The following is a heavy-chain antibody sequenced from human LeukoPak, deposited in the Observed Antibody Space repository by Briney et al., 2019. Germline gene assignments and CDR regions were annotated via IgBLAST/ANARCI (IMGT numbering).Heavy chain of an antibody. V-gene: IGHV4-4*02. CDR2: IHHSGSI. Sequence: SGTLSLTCAVSGVSISSNLWWTWVRQPPGKGLGWIAEIHHSGSINYNPSLKSRVTISVDKAKNQFSLNLNSVTAADTAVYYCARESYGSGSYYIGYWGQGTLVTVSS. D-gene: IGHD3-10*01. CDR3: ARESYGSGSYYIGY. J-gene: IGHJ4*02. CDR1: GVSISSNLW.